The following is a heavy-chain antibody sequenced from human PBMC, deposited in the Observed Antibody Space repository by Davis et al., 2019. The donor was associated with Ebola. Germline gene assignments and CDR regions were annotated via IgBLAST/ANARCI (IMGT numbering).Heavy chain of an antibody. CDR3: TGDRGDGDY. CDR1: GFTFSSYA. V-gene: IGHV3-73*01. J-gene: IGHJ4*02. CDR2: IRSKANSYAT. D-gene: IGHD3-16*01. Sequence: GESLKISCAASGFTFSSYAMSWVRQASGKGLEWVGRIRSKANSYATAYAASVKGRFTISRDDSKNTAYLQMNSLKTEDTAVYYCTGDRGDGDYWGQGTLVTVSS.